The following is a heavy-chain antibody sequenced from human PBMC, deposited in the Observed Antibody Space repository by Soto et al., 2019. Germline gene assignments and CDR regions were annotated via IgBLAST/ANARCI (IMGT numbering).Heavy chain of an antibody. CDR1: GGSISSGGYY. D-gene: IGHD2-2*01. CDR3: ARGSNGEALPY. J-gene: IGHJ4*02. Sequence: SETLSLTCTVSGGSISSGGYYWSWIRQHPGKSLEWIGYIYYSGSTYYNPSLKSRVTISVDTSKNQLSLKLSSVTAADTAVYYCARGSNGEALPYWGQGTLVTVSS. CDR2: IYYSGST. V-gene: IGHV4-31*03.